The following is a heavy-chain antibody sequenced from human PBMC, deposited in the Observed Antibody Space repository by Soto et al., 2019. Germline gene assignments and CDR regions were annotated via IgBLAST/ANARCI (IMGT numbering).Heavy chain of an antibody. CDR2: ISYDGSDK. CDR1: GFTFSDYG. CDR3: ATMERLFDY. Sequence: LQLVESGGGVVQPGRSLRLSCAASGFTFSDYGMHWVRQAPGTGLEWVAVISYDGSDKYYADSVKGRFTISRDNSKNRLYLQMNSLRAEDTAVYYCATMERLFDYWGQGTLVTVSS. D-gene: IGHD3-3*01. J-gene: IGHJ4*02. V-gene: IGHV3-30*03.